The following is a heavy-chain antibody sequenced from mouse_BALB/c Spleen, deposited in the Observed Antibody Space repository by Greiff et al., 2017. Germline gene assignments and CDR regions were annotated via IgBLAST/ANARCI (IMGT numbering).Heavy chain of an antibody. CDR3: ARDPGDY. J-gene: IGHJ2*01. V-gene: IGHV5-4*02. CDR2: ISDGGSYT. Sequence: EVQVVESGGGLVKPGGSLKLSCAASGFTFSDYYMYWVRQTPEKRLEWVATISDGGSYTYYPDSVKGRFTISRDNAKNNLYLQMSSLKSEDTAMYYCARDPGDYWGQGTTLTVSS. CDR1: GFTFSDYY.